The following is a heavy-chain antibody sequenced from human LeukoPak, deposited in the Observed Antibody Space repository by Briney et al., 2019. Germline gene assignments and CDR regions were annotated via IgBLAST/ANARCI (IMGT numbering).Heavy chain of an antibody. CDR2: ISSSGRTI. V-gene: IGHV3-48*03. D-gene: IGHD4-23*01. CDR1: GFSFSSYE. Sequence: GGSLRLSCAASGFSFSSYEMNWVRQAPGKGLEWISYISSSGRTIYYADSVKGRFTISRDNAKNSLYLQMNSLRAEDTALYYCAKDYLPYYGGSLFDYWGQGTLVTVSS. CDR3: AKDYLPYYGGSLFDY. J-gene: IGHJ4*02.